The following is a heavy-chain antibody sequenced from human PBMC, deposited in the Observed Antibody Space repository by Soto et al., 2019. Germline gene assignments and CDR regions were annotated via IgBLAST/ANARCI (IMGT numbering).Heavy chain of an antibody. D-gene: IGHD3-16*01. V-gene: IGHV3-33*01. CDR1: GCTFSSYG. Sequence: GGSLRLSWAASGCTFSSYGMHWVRQAPGKGLEWVAVIWYDGSNKYYADYVKGRFTISRDNSKNTLYLQMNSLRAEDTAVYYRDGNRGGSRLVDYWGQGTLVTVSS. CDR3: DGNRGGSRLVDY. CDR2: IWYDGSNK. J-gene: IGHJ4*02.